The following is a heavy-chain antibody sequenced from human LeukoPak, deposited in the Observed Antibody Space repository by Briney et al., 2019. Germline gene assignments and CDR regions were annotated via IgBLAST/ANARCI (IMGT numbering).Heavy chain of an antibody. D-gene: IGHD2-2*01. J-gene: IGHJ3*02. CDR2: IYPGDSDT. Sequence: GESLKISCKGSGYSFTSYWIGWVRQMPGKGLEWMGIIYPGDSDTRYSPSFQGQVTISADKSISTAYLQWSSLKASDTAMYYCARTYCSSTSCYSVAFDIWGQGTMVTVSS. CDR1: GYSFTSYW. V-gene: IGHV5-51*01. CDR3: ARTYCSSTSCYSVAFDI.